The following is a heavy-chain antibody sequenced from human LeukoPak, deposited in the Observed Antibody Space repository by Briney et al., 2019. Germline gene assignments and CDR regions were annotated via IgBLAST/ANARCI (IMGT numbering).Heavy chain of an antibody. V-gene: IGHV4-39*01. J-gene: IGHJ4*02. CDR1: GGSISSSSYY. D-gene: IGHD3-22*01. CDR3: ASRGNMIFDY. CDR2: IYYSGST. Sequence: PSETLSLTCTVSGGSISSSSYYWGWIRQPPGKGVEWIGSIYYSGSTYYNPSLKSRVTISVDTSKNQFSLKLSSVTAADTAVYYCASRGNMIFDYWGQGTLVTVSS.